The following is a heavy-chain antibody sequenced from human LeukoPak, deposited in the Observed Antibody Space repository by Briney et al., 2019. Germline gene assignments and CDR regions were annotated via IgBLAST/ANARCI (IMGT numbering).Heavy chain of an antibody. D-gene: IGHD6-19*01. V-gene: IGHV3-48*02. Sequence: GGSLRLSCAASGFTFSSYSMNWVRQAPGKGLEWVSYISSSSTIYYADSVKGRFTISRDNAKNSLYLQMNSLRDEDTAVYYCARGLRSSGWDYWGQGTLVTVSS. J-gene: IGHJ4*02. CDR2: ISSSSTI. CDR3: ARGLRSSGWDY. CDR1: GFTFSSYS.